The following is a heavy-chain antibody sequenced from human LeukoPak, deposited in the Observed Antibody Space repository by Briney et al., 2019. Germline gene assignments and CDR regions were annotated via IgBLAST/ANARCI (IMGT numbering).Heavy chain of an antibody. D-gene: IGHD6-19*01. CDR1: GYTFTSYG. V-gene: IGHV1-2*02. CDR2: INPVSGGT. CDR3: ARIAVGGDYFYAMDV. J-gene: IGHJ6*02. Sequence: ASVKVSCKTSGYTFTSYGINWVRQAPGQGLEWMGRINPVSGGTKYSQKFQGRVTMTRDTSISTAFMELIRLKSDDTAVYYCARIAVGGDYFYAMDVWGQGTTVTVSS.